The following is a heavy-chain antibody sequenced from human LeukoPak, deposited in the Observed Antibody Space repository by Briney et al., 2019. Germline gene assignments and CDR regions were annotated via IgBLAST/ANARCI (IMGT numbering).Heavy chain of an antibody. CDR3: ARHARYFYYFDH. D-gene: IGHD1-14*01. V-gene: IGHV4-34*01. J-gene: IGHJ4*02. Sequence: SETLSLTCAVYGGSFSGYYWSWIRQPPGKGLEWIGEINHSGSTNYNPSLKSRVTISVDTSKNQFSLKLSSVTAADTAVYYCARHARYFYYFDHWGQGTLVTVSS. CDR1: GGSFSGYY. CDR2: INHSGST.